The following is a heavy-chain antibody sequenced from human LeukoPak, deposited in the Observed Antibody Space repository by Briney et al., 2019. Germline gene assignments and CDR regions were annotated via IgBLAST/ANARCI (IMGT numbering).Heavy chain of an antibody. J-gene: IGHJ3*02. D-gene: IGHD3-22*01. CDR3: AKEQGGYYPKDAFDI. CDR2: ISSSSSYI. Sequence: PGGSLRLSCAASGFTFSSYSMNWVRQAPGKGLEWVSSISSSSSYIYYADSVKGRFTISRDNAKNSLYLQMNSLRAEDTAVYYCAKEQGGYYPKDAFDIWGQGTMGTGSS. V-gene: IGHV3-21*01. CDR1: GFTFSSYS.